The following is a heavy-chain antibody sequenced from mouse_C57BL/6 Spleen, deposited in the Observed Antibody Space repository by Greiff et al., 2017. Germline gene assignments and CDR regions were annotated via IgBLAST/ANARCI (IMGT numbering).Heavy chain of an antibody. J-gene: IGHJ3*01. D-gene: IGHD2-5*01. CDR3: ARPSDYSNYEDWFAY. CDR1: GYTFTSYW. CDR2: INPSSGYT. Sequence: QVQLKQSGAELAKPGASVKLSCKASGYTFTSYWMHWVKQRPGQGLEWIGYINPSSGYTKYNQKFKDKATLTADKSSRTSYMQVSSLTYEDSAVYYCARPSDYSNYEDWFAYRGQGALVSVAA. V-gene: IGHV1-7*01.